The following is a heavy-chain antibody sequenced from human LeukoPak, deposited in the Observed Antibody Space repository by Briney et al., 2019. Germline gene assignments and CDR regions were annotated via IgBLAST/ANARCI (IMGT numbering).Heavy chain of an antibody. CDR2: IYYSGST. J-gene: IGHJ3*02. D-gene: IGHD1-1*01. Sequence: SETLSLTCAVSGYSINSSNWWGWIRQPPGKGLEWIGYIYYSGSTYYNPSLKSRVTMSVDTSKNQFSLKLSSVTAVDTAVYYCARKSRTTFDAFDIWGQGTMVTVSS. CDR1: GYSINSSNW. CDR3: ARKSRTTFDAFDI. V-gene: IGHV4-28*01.